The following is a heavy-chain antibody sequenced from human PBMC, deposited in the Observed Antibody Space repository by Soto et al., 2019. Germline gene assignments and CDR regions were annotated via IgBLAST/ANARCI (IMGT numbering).Heavy chain of an antibody. J-gene: IGHJ6*02. CDR2: ISISSSYI. CDR1: GFTFSSYS. V-gene: IGHV3-21*01. Sequence: EVQLVESGGGLVKPGGSLRLSCAVSGFTFSSYSMNWVRQAPGKGLEWVSSISISSSYIYYTDSVKGRFTISKDNAKNSLYLQMSSLSAEDTAVYYCARDIGTHSSYEYYYYYGMDVWGQGTTVTVSS. D-gene: IGHD5-12*01. CDR3: ARDIGTHSSYEYYYYYGMDV.